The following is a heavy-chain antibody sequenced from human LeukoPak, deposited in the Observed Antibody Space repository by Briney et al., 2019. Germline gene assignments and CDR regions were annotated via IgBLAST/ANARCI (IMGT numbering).Heavy chain of an antibody. CDR2: IRGSGADK. CDR1: GFSFSTYS. CDR3: ARGNEVENADTDAFDI. J-gene: IGHJ3*02. D-gene: IGHD1-1*01. Sequence: GGSLRLSCAASGFSFSTYSMSWVRQAPGKGLEWVSSIRGSGADKYYADSVKGRFTISRDNSKNTLYLQMNSLRSEDTAVYYCARGNEVENADTDAFDIWGQGTMVTVSS. V-gene: IGHV3-23*01.